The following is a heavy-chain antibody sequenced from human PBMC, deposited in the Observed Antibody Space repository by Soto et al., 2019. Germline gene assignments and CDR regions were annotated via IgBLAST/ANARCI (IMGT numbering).Heavy chain of an antibody. CDR1: GGSMTSFY. CDR3: TRGGWYIDL. V-gene: IGHV4-59*01. Sequence: PSETLSLTCIVSGGSMTSFYWGWIRQPPGKGLEYIGYSHYSGSTDYTPSFRSRATISVDRSNNQFSLTLNSVTAADTAVYYCTRGGWYIDLWGRGTLVTVSS. CDR2: SHYSGST. J-gene: IGHJ4*02.